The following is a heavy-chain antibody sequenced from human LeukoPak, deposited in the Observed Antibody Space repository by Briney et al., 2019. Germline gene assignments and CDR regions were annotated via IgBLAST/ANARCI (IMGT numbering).Heavy chain of an antibody. V-gene: IGHV3-66*04. J-gene: IGHJ4*02. CDR3: ARPGAAVAGTAFNY. CDR2: IYSDGTT. Sequence: SCKASGYTFTGYYMSWVRQAPGKGLEWVSIIYSDGTTYYADSVKGRFTISRDNSKNTVYLQMNSLRAEDTAVYYCARPGAAVAGTAFNYWGQGTLVTVSS. D-gene: IGHD6-13*01. CDR1: GYTFTGYY.